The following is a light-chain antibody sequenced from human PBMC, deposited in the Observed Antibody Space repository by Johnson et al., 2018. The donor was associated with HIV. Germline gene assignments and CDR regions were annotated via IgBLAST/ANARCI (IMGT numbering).Light chain of an antibody. V-gene: IGLV1-51*01. CDR3: GKWDSSLSAVV. Sequence: QSVLTQPPSVSAAPGQKVTISCSGSNSNIGNNYVSWYQQLPGTAPKLLIYDNNKRPSGIPDRFSGSKSGTSATLGITGLQTGDEADYYCGKWDSSLSAVVFGTGTKVTVL. CDR2: DNN. CDR1: NSNIGNNY. J-gene: IGLJ1*01.